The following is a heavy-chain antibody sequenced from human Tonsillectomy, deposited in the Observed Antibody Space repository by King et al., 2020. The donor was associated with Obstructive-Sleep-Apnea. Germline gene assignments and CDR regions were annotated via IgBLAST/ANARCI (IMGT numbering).Heavy chain of an antibody. V-gene: IGHV3-23*04. CDR1: GITFSTYA. CDR3: AKVLSSAWYGEPLGY. CDR2: ISGSGGST. D-gene: IGHD3-10*01. J-gene: IGHJ4*02. Sequence: VQLVASGGGLVQPGGSLRLSCAASGITFSTYAMSWVRQAPGRGLEWVSSISGSGGSTYYADSVKGRFTISRDNSKNTLYLQMNSLRAEDTAEYYCAKVLSSAWYGEPLGYWGQGTLVTVSS.